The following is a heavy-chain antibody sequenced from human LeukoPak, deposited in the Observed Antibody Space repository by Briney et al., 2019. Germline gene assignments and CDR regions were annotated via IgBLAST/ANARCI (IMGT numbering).Heavy chain of an antibody. V-gene: IGHV3-74*01. CDR1: GFTFSSYW. CDR3: ASEGLRLGELSHDY. CDR2: INSDGSST. D-gene: IGHD3-16*02. Sequence: RGSLRLSCAASGFTFSSYWMHWVRQAPGKGLVWVSRINSDGSSTSYADSVKGRFTISRDNAKNTLYLQMNSLRAEDTAVYYCASEGLRLGELSHDYWGQGTLVTVSS. J-gene: IGHJ4*02.